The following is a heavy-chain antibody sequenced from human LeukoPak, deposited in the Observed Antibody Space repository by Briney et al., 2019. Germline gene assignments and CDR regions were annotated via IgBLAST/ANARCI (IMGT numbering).Heavy chain of an antibody. J-gene: IGHJ4*02. V-gene: IGHV3-30-3*02. CDR2: ISYDGSNK. CDR1: GFTFSSYA. CDR3: AKYLTGTRSYFDY. Sequence: PGGSLRLSCAASGFTFSSYAMHWVRQAPGKGLEWVAVISYDGSNKYYADSVKGRFTISRDNSKNTLYLQMNSLRAEDTAVYYCAKYLTGTRSYFDYWGQGTLVTVSS. D-gene: IGHD1-7*01.